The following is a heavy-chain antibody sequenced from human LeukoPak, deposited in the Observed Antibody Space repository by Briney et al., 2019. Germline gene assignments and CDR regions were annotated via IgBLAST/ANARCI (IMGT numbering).Heavy chain of an antibody. D-gene: IGHD2-21*01. V-gene: IGHV3-7*04. CDR2: IKQDGSEK. J-gene: IGHJ6*02. CDR3: ARYCGGDCYGMDV. CDR1: GFTFSSYW. Sequence: GGSLRLSCTASGFTFSSYWMSWVRQAPGKGLEWVANIKQDGSEKDYVDSVKGRFAISRDNAKNSLCLQMNSLRAEDTAVYYCARYCGGDCYGMDVWGQGTTVTVSS.